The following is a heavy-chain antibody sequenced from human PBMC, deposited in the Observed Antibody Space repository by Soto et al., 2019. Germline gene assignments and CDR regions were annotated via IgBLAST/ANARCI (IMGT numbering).Heavy chain of an antibody. CDR3: AKVDCGSSGCRLIDY. J-gene: IGHJ4*02. CDR1: GFTFSSYS. D-gene: IGHD2-2*01. V-gene: IGHV3-23*01. CDR2: ITGNGETT. Sequence: GGSLRLSCAASGFTFSSYSMSWVRQAPGKGLEWVTGITGNGETTNYADSVKGRFTISRDNSKNTLYLQMNSLRAEDTAVYYCAKVDCGSSGCRLIDYWGQGTLVTVSS.